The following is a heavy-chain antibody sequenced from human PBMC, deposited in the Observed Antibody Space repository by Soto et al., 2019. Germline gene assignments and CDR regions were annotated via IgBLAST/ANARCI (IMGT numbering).Heavy chain of an antibody. J-gene: IGHJ4*02. Sequence: SETLSLTCAVSGGSISSSNWWSWVRQPPGKGLEWIGEIYHSGSTNYNPSLKSRVTISVDKSKNQFSLKLSSVTAADTAVYFCARQRTSVVTQAYFDVWGPGSLVTVSS. D-gene: IGHD2-21*02. V-gene: IGHV4-4*02. CDR1: GGSISSSNW. CDR3: ARQRTSVVTQAYFDV. CDR2: IYHSGST.